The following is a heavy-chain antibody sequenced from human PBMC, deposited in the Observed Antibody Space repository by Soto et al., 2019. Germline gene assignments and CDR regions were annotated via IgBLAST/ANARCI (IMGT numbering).Heavy chain of an antibody. Sequence: ASVKVSCKASGYTFTSYAMHWVRQAPGQRLERMGWINACNGNTKYSQKFQGRVTMTRDTSASTAYMELSSLRSEDTAIYYCGRWAAGFDYWGRGTLVTVSS. D-gene: IGHD6-13*01. V-gene: IGHV1-3*01. J-gene: IGHJ4*02. CDR1: GYTFTSYA. CDR2: INACNGNT. CDR3: GRWAAGFDY.